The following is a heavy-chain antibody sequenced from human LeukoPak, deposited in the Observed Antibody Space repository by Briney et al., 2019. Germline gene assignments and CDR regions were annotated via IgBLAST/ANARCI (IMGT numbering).Heavy chain of an antibody. CDR1: GYTFTGYY. V-gene: IGHV1-2*02. Sequence: GASVKVSCKASGYTFTGYYIHWVRQAPGQGLEWMGWINPDSGGTNYAQKFQGRVTMTRDTSIRTAYMELSRLRSDDTAAYYCARVLFYSSGNKSNRVDYWGQGTLVTVSS. J-gene: IGHJ4*02. CDR2: INPDSGGT. CDR3: ARVLFYSSGNKSNRVDY. D-gene: IGHD6-19*01.